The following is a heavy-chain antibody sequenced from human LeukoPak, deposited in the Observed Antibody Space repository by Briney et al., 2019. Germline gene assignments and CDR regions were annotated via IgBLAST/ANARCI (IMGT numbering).Heavy chain of an antibody. V-gene: IGHV3-23*01. J-gene: IGHJ4*02. CDR1: GFTFSNYA. CDR3: AKGRCSGPGCDSFDY. Sequence: PGGSLRLSCAASGFTFSNYAMSWVRQAPGKGLECVSIISDDSSFTYYLDSVKGRSTIFRDNSKNTLYLHMNSLKAEDTAVYYCAKGRCSGPGCDSFDYWGQGTLVTVSS. CDR2: ISDDSSFT. D-gene: IGHD5-12*01.